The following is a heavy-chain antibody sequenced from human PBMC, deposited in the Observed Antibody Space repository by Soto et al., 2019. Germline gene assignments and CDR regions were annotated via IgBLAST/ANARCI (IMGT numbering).Heavy chain of an antibody. Sequence: QVQLQQWGAGLLKPSETLSLTCAVNGGSLSGYYWSWIRQPPGKGLEWIGEIKDGGSTNYSPSLKSRAPISSDTSNNQFSLRLNSVTAADTAVYYGARGQGGVVATHWDQGTLVTVSS. D-gene: IGHD5-12*01. V-gene: IGHV4-34*01. CDR2: IKDGGST. J-gene: IGHJ4*02. CDR1: GGSLSGYY. CDR3: ARGQGGVVATH.